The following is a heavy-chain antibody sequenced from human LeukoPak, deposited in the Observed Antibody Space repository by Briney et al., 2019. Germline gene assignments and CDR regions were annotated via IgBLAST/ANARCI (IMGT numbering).Heavy chain of an antibody. CDR2: ISSSGSTI. D-gene: IGHD3-10*01. Sequence: GGSLRLSCAASGFTFSSYSMNWVRQAPGKGLEWVSYISSSGSTIYYADSVKGRFTISRDNAKNSLYLQMNSLRAEDTAVYYCASDTTNLWFGELLPFWGQGTLVTVSS. CDR1: GFTFSSYS. V-gene: IGHV3-48*04. CDR3: ASDTTNLWFGELLPF. J-gene: IGHJ4*02.